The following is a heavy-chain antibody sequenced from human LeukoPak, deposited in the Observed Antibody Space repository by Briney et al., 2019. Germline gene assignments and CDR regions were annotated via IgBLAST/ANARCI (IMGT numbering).Heavy chain of an antibody. CDR3: AYYDFWSGYYDFDY. D-gene: IGHD3-3*01. J-gene: IGHJ4*02. CDR1: GFTFSSYS. V-gene: IGHV3-21*01. CDR2: ISSSSSYI. Sequence: GGSLRLSCAASGFTFSSYSMNWVRQAPGKGLEWVSSISSSSSYIYYADSVKGRFTISRGNAKNSLYLQMNSLRAEDTAVYYCAYYDFWSGYYDFDYWGQGTLVTVSS.